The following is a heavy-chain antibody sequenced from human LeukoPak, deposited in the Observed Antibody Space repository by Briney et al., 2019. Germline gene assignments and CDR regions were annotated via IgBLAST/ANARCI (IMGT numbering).Heavy chain of an antibody. V-gene: IGHV3-23*01. D-gene: IGHD6-19*01. CDR2: ISGSGGST. CDR1: GFTFSSYA. Sequence: GGSLRLSCAASGFTFSSYAMSWVRQAPGKGLEWVSAISGSGGSTYYADSVKGRFTISRDNSKNTLYLQMNSLRAEDTAVYYCAKESSYSSGWYMSVRSNSYGMDVWGQGTTVTVSS. CDR3: AKESSYSSGWYMSVRSNSYGMDV. J-gene: IGHJ6*02.